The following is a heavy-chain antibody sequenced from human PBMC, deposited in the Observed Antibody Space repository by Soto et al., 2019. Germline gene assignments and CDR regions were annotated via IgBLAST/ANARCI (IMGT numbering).Heavy chain of an antibody. CDR3: ELNLYTTNWIEF. CDR1: GYTFNDYY. D-gene: IGHD1-1*01. CDR2: INPNNGGT. Sequence: ASVKVSCKASGYTFNDYYIHWVRQAPGQGLEWMGWINPNNGGTNYAQKFQDSVTMTRDTSISTAYMELSRLKSDDTAVYYCELNLYTTNWIEFWGQGTLVTVSS. J-gene: IGHJ4*02. V-gene: IGHV1-2*02.